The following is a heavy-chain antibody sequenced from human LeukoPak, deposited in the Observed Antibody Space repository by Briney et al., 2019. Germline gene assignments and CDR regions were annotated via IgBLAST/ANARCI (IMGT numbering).Heavy chain of an antibody. V-gene: IGHV4-59*01. CDR1: VDSITSYY. D-gene: IGHD3-22*01. Sequence: SETLSLTCTVSVDSITSYYWSWIRQPPRKGLEWIGYIYDSGSTNYNPSLKSRVTISLDTAKDQFSLRLSSVTAADTALYYCARVRWLNAYYHYYYMDVWGKGTTVTVSS. CDR3: ARVRWLNAYYHYYYMDV. J-gene: IGHJ6*03. CDR2: IYDSGST.